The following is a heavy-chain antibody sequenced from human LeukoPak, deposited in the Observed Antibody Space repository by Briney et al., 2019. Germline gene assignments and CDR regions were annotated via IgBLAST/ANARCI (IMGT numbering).Heavy chain of an antibody. J-gene: IGHJ4*02. V-gene: IGHV3-49*04. CDR1: GFTLGDYA. CDR3: TRDEERSYFDTTAYWTLFDY. D-gene: IGHD3-22*01. Sequence: GGSLRLSCTGSGFTLGDYALSWVRRAPGKGLEWIGSIRSDAYGGSTQYAASVTGRFTISRDDSDNIVYLQMNSLQTDDTAVYYCTRDEERSYFDTTAYWTLFDYWGQGTLVTVSS. CDR2: IRSDAYGGST.